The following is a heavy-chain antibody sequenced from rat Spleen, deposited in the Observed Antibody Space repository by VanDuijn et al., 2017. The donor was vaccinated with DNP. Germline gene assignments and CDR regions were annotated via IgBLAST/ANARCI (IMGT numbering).Heavy chain of an antibody. CDR2: ISNSGTI. Sequence: EVQFQESGPGLVKSSQSLSLTCSFTGYSIPSHYWACLRKFPVNKMEGIGHISNSGTITYNPSLKSRMSITRDTSRNHFFLQLNSVTTEDTATYDCARLEFGGYTYYFDYWGQGVMVTVSS. CDR3: ARLEFGGYTYYFDY. D-gene: IGHD1-11*01. V-gene: IGHV3-1*01. CDR1: GYSIPSHY. J-gene: IGHJ2*01.